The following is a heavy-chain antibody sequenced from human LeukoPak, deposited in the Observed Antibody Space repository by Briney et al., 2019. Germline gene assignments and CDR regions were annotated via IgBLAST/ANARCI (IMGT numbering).Heavy chain of an antibody. CDR3: AKVFSYGDDHHDAFDI. CDR1: GFTFSTFA. Sequence: GGSLRLSCAASGFTFSTFAMSWVRQAPGKGLEWVSAISGSGGTTYYAGSVKGRFTISRDKSKNILYLQMNSLRAEDTAVYFCAKVFSYGDDHHDAFDIWGQGTMVTVSS. D-gene: IGHD4-17*01. V-gene: IGHV3-23*01. CDR2: ISGSGGTT. J-gene: IGHJ3*02.